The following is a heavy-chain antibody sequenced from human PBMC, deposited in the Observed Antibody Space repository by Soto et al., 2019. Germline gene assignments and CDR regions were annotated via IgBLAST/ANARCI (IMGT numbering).Heavy chain of an antibody. CDR3: ARGRTYYDFWSGKTGAFDI. CDR1: GGSFSGYY. Sequence: LETLSLTCAVYGGSFSGYYWSWIRQPPGKGLEWIGEINHSGSTNYNPSLKSRVTISVDTSKNQFSLKLSSVTAEDTAVYYCARGRTYYDFWSGKTGAFDIWGQGTMVTVSS. J-gene: IGHJ3*02. V-gene: IGHV4-34*01. D-gene: IGHD3-3*01. CDR2: INHSGST.